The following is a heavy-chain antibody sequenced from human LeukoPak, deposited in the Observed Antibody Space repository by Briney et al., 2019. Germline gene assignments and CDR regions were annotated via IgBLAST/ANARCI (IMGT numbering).Heavy chain of an antibody. CDR1: GYTFTGYY. D-gene: IGHD5-18*01. CDR3: ARGGLDTAMVMYYYYYYMDV. J-gene: IGHJ6*03. CDR2: INPNSGGT. V-gene: IGHV1-2*02. Sequence: ASVKVSCKASGYTFTGYYMHWVRQAPGQGLEWMGWINPNSGGTNYAQKFQGRVTMTRDTSISTAYMELSRLRSDETAVYYCARGGLDTAMVMYYYYYYMDVWGKGTTVTVSS.